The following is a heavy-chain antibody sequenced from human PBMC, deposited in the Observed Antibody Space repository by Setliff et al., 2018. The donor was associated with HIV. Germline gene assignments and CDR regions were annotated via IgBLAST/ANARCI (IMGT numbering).Heavy chain of an antibody. CDR3: ARAGFTDFWSGPREYSFFDL. CDR2: IYTKGST. J-gene: IGHJ5*02. D-gene: IGHD3-3*01. V-gene: IGHV4-61*09. CDR1: GDSISSGSYY. Sequence: PSETLSLTCTVSGDSISSGSYYWNWIRQTAGKGLEWIGHIYTKGSTNYNPSLKSRVAISIDTSKNHFSLNLTSVTAADTAVYYCARAGFTDFWSGPREYSFFDLWGRGTLVTVSS.